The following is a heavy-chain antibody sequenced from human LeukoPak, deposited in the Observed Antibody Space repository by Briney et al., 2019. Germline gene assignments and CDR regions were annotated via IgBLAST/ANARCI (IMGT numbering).Heavy chain of an antibody. V-gene: IGHV4-39*01. CDR2: IHYRLPT. CDR1: GVSISGTNYY. Sequence: PSDTLSLTCDVSGVSISGTNYYWGWIRQPPGMGLEWIGSIHYRLPTFYNPLLKSRVTISVDTSKNQISLRLRSVTAADTAVYYCARHEEEDGYNAKTPDYWGQVTLVTVSS. CDR3: ARHEEEDGYNAKTPDY. D-gene: IGHD5-24*01. J-gene: IGHJ4*02.